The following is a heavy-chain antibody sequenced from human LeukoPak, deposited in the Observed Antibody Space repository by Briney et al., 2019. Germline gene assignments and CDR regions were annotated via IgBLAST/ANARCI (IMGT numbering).Heavy chain of an antibody. D-gene: IGHD3-22*01. V-gene: IGHV3-9*03. CDR2: ISWNSGSI. Sequence: PGGSLRLSCTASGFTFGDYVMSWVRQAPGKGLEWVSGISWNSGSIGYAGSVKGRFTISRDNAKNSLYLQMNSLRAEDMALYYCAKGIYYDSSGYLDYWGQGTLVTVSS. CDR3: AKGIYYDSSGYLDY. J-gene: IGHJ4*02. CDR1: GFTFGDYV.